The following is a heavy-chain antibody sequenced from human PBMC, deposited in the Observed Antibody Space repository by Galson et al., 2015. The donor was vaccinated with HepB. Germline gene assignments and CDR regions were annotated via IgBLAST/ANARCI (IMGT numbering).Heavy chain of an antibody. CDR1: GGSISSYY. J-gene: IGHJ4*02. V-gene: IGHV4-59*01. CDR2: VYYSGST. CDR3: AGSYYDSSGYYIDY. D-gene: IGHD3-22*01. Sequence: ETLSLTCTVSGGSISSYYWSWIRQPPGKGLEWIGYVYYSGSTNYNPSLKSRVTISVDTSKNQFSLKLSSVTAADTAVYYCAGSYYDSSGYYIDYWGQGTLVTVSS.